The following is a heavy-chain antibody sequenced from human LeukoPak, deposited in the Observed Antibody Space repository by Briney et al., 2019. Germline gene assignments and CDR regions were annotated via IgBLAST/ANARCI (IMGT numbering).Heavy chain of an antibody. V-gene: IGHV4-31*03. CDR1: GGSISSGGYY. D-gene: IGHD2-2*01. CDR3: ARDRYCSSTSCYYSYYYGMDV. CDR2: IYYSGST. Sequence: SETLSLTCTVSGGSISSGGYYWSWIRQHTGKGLEWIGYIYYSGSTYYNPSLKSRVTISVDTSKNQFSLKLSSVTAADTAVYYCARDRYCSSTSCYYSYYYGMDVWGQGTTVTVSS. J-gene: IGHJ6*02.